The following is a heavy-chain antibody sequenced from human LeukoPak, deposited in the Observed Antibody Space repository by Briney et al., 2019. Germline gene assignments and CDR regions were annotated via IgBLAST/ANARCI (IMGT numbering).Heavy chain of an antibody. V-gene: IGHV3-7*03. CDR1: GFTFSNYW. Sequence: GGSLRLSCVASGFTFSNYWMSWVRQAPGKGLEWVANIKQDGSEKYYVDSVKGRFTISRDNAKNSLYLQMNSLRAEDTAVYYCARPNTRYEYYFDYWGQGTLVTVSS. CDR2: IKQDGSEK. D-gene: IGHD2-2*02. CDR3: ARPNTRYEYYFDY. J-gene: IGHJ4*02.